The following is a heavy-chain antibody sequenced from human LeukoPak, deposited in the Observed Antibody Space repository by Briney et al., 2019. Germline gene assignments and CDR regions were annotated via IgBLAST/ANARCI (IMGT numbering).Heavy chain of an antibody. D-gene: IGHD4-17*01. Sequence: GGSLRLSCAASGFTFDDYAMHWVRQAPGKGLEWVSGISWNSGSIGYADSVKGRFTISRDNAKNSLYLQMNSLRAEDTALYYCAKDETYGPFDAFDIWGQGTMVTVSS. CDR2: ISWNSGSI. J-gene: IGHJ3*02. V-gene: IGHV3-9*01. CDR3: AKDETYGPFDAFDI. CDR1: GFTFDDYA.